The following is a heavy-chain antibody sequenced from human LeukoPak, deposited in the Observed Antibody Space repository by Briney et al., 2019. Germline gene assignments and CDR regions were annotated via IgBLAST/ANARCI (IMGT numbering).Heavy chain of an antibody. Sequence: SQTLSLTCVISGDSVSTDSAAWNWIRQSPSRGLEWLGRTYYRSKWYHDYAVSVKSRISVNPDTSRNQLSLQLNSVTPEDTAIYYCTREANSFFGPWGQGTLVTVSS. CDR3: TREANSFFGP. D-gene: IGHD4/OR15-4a*01. J-gene: IGHJ5*02. CDR2: TYYRSKWYH. V-gene: IGHV6-1*01. CDR1: GDSVSTDSAA.